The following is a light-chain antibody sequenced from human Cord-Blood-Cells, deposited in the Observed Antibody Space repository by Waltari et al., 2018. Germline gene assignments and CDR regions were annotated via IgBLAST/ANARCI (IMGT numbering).Light chain of an antibody. V-gene: IGKV3-15*01. Sequence: EIVMTQSPATLSVSPGERATPPSRASQSVSSNLAWYQQKPGQAPRLLIYGASTRATGIPARFSGSGSGTEFTLTISSLQSEDFAVYYCQQYNNWPPVTFGGGTKVEIK. CDR3: QQYNNWPPVT. J-gene: IGKJ4*01. CDR2: GAS. CDR1: QSVSSN.